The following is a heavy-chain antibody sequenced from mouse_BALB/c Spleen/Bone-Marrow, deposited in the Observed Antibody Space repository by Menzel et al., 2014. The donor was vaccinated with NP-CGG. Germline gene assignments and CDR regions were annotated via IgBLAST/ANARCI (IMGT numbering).Heavy chain of an antibody. D-gene: IGHD2-10*01. CDR2: ISNGGGST. Sequence: DVKLVESGGGLVQPGGSLKLSCATSGFTFXDYYMYWVRQTPEKRLEWVAYISNGGGSTYYPDTVKGRFTISRDNAKNTLYLQMGRLKSEDTAMYYCASTYYGNPFAYWGQGTLVTVSA. CDR3: ASTYYGNPFAY. CDR1: GFTFXDYY. J-gene: IGHJ3*01. V-gene: IGHV5-12*02.